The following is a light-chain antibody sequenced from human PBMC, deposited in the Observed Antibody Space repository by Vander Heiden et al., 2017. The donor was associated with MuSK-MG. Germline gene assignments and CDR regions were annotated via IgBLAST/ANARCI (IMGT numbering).Light chain of an antibody. V-gene: IGKV1-39*01. CDR3: HQSDSNLMLT. CDR1: QSISTY. CDR2: AAT. Sequence: IQTIQRQCAVSASIGDRVTSTCRASQSISTYLNWYEQKPGKAPKLLIHAATSLQSRVPSRFSGSGFGVYSTLTVSSQQPEAFEPYYCHQSDSNLMLTFGQGTKLEIK. J-gene: IGKJ2*01.